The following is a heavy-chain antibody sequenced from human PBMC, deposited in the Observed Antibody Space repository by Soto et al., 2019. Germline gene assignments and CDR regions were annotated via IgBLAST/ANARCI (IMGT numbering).Heavy chain of an antibody. D-gene: IGHD3-3*01. CDR1: GFTFSSYD. J-gene: IGHJ6*02. Sequence: PGGSLRLSCAASGFTFSSYDMHWVRQATGKGLEWVSAIGTAGDTYYPGSVKGRFTISRENAKNSLYLQMNSLRAGDTAVYYCARSLIGFWNNYYGMDVWGQGTKVTVSS. CDR3: ARSLIGFWNNYYGMDV. CDR2: IGTAGDT. V-gene: IGHV3-13*01.